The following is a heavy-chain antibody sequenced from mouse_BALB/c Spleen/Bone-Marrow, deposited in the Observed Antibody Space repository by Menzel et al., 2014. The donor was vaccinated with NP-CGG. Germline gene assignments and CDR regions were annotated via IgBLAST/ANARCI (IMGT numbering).Heavy chain of an antibody. V-gene: IGHV1-18*01. CDR2: INPNNGGT. CDR1: GYTFXDYN. J-gene: IGHJ4*01. CDR3: ARRGWAMDY. Sequence: VQLQQSGPELVTPGASAKIPCKASGYTFXDYNIDWVKQSHGKSLEWIGDINPNNGGTIYNKKFEGKATLTVDKSSSTAYMELRSLTSEDTAVYYCARRGWAMDYWGQGTSVTVSS. D-gene: IGHD2-3*01.